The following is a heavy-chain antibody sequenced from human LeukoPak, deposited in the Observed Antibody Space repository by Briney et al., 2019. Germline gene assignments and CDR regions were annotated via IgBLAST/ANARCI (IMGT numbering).Heavy chain of an antibody. Sequence: GGSLRLSCAASGFTFSSYAMHWVRQAPGKGLEGVAVISYDGSNKYYADSVKGRFTISRDNSKNTLYLQMNSLRAEDTAVYYCARVWSITVIVVVIPYAFDIWGQGTMVTVSS. J-gene: IGHJ3*02. CDR2: ISYDGSNK. CDR1: GFTFSSYA. V-gene: IGHV3-30-3*01. CDR3: ARVWSITVIVVVIPYAFDI. D-gene: IGHD3-22*01.